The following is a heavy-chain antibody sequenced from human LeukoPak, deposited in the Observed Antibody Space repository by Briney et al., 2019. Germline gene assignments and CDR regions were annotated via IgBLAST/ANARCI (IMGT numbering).Heavy chain of an antibody. CDR3: ARWGNDYGDYHPSDY. V-gene: IGHV1-2*02. CDR2: INPNSGGT. J-gene: IGHJ4*02. Sequence: GASVKVSCKASGYTFTGYYMHWVRQAPGQGLEWMGWINPNSGGTNYAQKFQGRVTMTRDTSISTAYMELSRLRSDDTAVYYCARWGNDYGDYHPSDYWGQGTLVTVSS. D-gene: IGHD4-17*01. CDR1: GYTFTGYY.